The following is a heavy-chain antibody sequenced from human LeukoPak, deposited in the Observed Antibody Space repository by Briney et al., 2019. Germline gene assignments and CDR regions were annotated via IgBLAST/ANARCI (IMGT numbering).Heavy chain of an antibody. J-gene: IGHJ4*02. D-gene: IGHD3-3*01. CDR1: GFTVSSNY. CDR2: IYSGGST. V-gene: IGHV3-66*02. CDR3: ARYHYDFWSGYFDY. Sequence: GGSLRLSCAASGFTVSSNYMSWVRQAPGKGLEWVSVIYSGGSTHYADSVKGRFTISRDNSKNTLYLQMNSLRAEDTAVYYCARYHYDFWSGYFDYWGQGTLVTVSS.